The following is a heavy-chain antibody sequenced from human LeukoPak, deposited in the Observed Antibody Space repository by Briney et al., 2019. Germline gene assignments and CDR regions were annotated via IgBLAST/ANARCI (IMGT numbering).Heavy chain of an antibody. V-gene: IGHV3-23*01. Sequence: PGRSLRLSCAASGFTFSSYAMSWVRQAPGKGLEWVSAISGSGASTYYADSVKGRFTISRDNSKNTLYLQMNSLRAEDTAVYYCARGGTMYYGSGNFDYWGQGSLVTVSS. CDR1: GFTFSSYA. CDR3: ARGGTMYYGSGNFDY. J-gene: IGHJ4*02. CDR2: ISGSGAST. D-gene: IGHD3-10*01.